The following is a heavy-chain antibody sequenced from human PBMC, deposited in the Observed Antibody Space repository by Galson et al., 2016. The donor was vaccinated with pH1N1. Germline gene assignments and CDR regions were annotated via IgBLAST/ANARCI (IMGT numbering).Heavy chain of an antibody. CDR2: IQHDGSDK. CDR3: ARAIGSRSAY. V-gene: IGHV3-30-3*01. Sequence: SLRLSCAASGFRFSDSSMTWVRQAPGKGLEWVAVIQHDGSDKYYADSVKGRFTISRDNAKNSLYLQMNSLRDEDTALYYCARAIGSRSAYWGQGTLVTVSS. D-gene: IGHD3-16*02. CDR1: GFRFSDSS. J-gene: IGHJ4*02.